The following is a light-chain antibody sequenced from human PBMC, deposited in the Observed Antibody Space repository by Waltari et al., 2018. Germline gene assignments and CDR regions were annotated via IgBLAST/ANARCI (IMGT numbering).Light chain of an antibody. Sequence: QLAVTQSPSASASLGASVKLTCTLSSEHSAYAIAWHQHQPEKGPRFLRKIDGGGGHTKGDGIPDRFSGCSSGAERYLTIASLQYEDEAAYDGQTWDPDTGVFGGGTKLTV. J-gene: IGLJ3*02. CDR3: QTWDPDTGV. V-gene: IGLV4-69*01. CDR2: IDGGGGH. CDR1: SEHSAYA.